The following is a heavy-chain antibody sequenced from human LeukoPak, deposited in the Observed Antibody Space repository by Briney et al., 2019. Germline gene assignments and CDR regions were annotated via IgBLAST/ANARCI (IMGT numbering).Heavy chain of an antibody. CDR3: ARDRAPFLAAAAIFDY. J-gene: IGHJ4*02. V-gene: IGHV4-4*07. D-gene: IGHD6-13*01. CDR1: GGSISSYY. Sequence: PSETLSLTCTVSGGSISSYYWSWIQQPAGKGLEWIGRIYTSGSTNYNPSLKSRVTMSVDTSKNQFSLKLSSVTAADTAVYYCARDRAPFLAAAAIFDYWGQGTLVTVS. CDR2: IYTSGST.